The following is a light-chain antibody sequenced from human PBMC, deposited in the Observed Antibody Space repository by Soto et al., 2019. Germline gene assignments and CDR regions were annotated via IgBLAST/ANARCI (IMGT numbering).Light chain of an antibody. J-gene: IGLJ2*01. Sequence: SVLTQAAAVSGSPGQSITISCTGTSSDIGDYGYVSWYQQHPGKAPKLIIYEVTNRPSGVSTRFSGSKSGNTASLTISGLQAEDEADYYCNSYTNRNSVIFGGGTK. V-gene: IGLV2-14*01. CDR2: EVT. CDR1: SSDIGDYGY. CDR3: NSYTNRNSVI.